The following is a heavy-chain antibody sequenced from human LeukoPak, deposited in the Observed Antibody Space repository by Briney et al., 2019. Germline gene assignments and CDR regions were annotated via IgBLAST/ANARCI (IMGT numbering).Heavy chain of an antibody. J-gene: IGHJ6*02. CDR3: ARGKYSSTRYYGMDV. CDR1: GYTFTSYD. Sequence: ASVKVSCKASGYTFTSYDINWVRQATGQGLEWMGWMNPNSGNTGYAQKFQGRVTMTRNTSISTAYMELSSLRSEDTAVYYCARGKYSSTRYYGMDVWGQGTTVTVSS. D-gene: IGHD6-13*01. V-gene: IGHV1-8*01. CDR2: MNPNSGNT.